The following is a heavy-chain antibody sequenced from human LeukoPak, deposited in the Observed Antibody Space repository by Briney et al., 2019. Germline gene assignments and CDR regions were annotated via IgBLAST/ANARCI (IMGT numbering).Heavy chain of an antibody. J-gene: IGHJ2*01. CDR2: ISSGSSTI. Sequence: GGSLRLSCAASGFTFSGYSMNWVRQAPGKGLEWVSYISSGSSTIYYADSVKGRFTISRDNAKNSLHLQMNSLRDEDTAVYYCVRDNLTPYWYFDLWGRGTLVTVSS. V-gene: IGHV3-48*02. CDR3: VRDNLTPYWYFDL. CDR1: GFTFSGYS. D-gene: IGHD4-23*01.